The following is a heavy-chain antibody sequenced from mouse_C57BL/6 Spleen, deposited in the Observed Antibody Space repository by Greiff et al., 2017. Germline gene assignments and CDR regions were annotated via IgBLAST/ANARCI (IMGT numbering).Heavy chain of an antibody. CDR2: ISSGSSTI. CDR3: ARGGSGYAMDY. V-gene: IGHV5-17*01. Sequence: EVMLVESGGGLVKPGGSLKLSCAASGFTFSDYGMHWVRQAPEKGLEWVAYISSGSSTIYYADTVKGRFTISRDNAKNTLFLQMTSLRSEDTARDYCARGGSGYAMDYWGQGTSVTVSS. J-gene: IGHJ4*01. D-gene: IGHD3-2*02. CDR1: GFTFSDYG.